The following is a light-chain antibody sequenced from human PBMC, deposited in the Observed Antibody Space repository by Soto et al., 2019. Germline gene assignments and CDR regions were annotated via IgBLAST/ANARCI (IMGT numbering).Light chain of an antibody. CDR1: QSVSTSY. CDR3: QQYGNSRGT. J-gene: IGKJ1*01. CDR2: GAS. Sequence: DIVLTQSPGTLSLSPGDRATLSCRASQSVSTSYLAWYQQKPGQAPRLLIYGASSRATGIPDRFSGRGSGTDFTLTISGLEPEDFAVYYCQQYGNSRGTFGQGTKVEIK. V-gene: IGKV3-20*01.